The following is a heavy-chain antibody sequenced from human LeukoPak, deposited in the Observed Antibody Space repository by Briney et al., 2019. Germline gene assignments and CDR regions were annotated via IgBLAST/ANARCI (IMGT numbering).Heavy chain of an antibody. J-gene: IGHJ6*04. CDR2: INHSGST. Sequence: SETLSLTCSVSGASISGGTYYWSWIRQPPGKGLEWIGEINHSGSTNYNPSLKSRVTISVDTSKNQFSLKLSSVTAADTAVYYCARGKLGGSSGRTKNYYYYGMDVWGKGTTVTVSS. CDR3: ARGKLGGSSGRTKNYYYYGMDV. CDR1: GASISGGTYY. D-gene: IGHD6-19*01. V-gene: IGHV4-34*01.